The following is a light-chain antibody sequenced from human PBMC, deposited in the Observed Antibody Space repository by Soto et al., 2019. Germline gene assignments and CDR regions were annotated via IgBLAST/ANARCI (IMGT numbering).Light chain of an antibody. J-gene: IGKJ1*01. CDR3: QQSYSTPWT. V-gene: IGKV1-12*01. Sequence: DIQMTQSPTSVSASVGDRVTITCRASQDITRWLAWYQQKPGKAPNVLIYAASSLQSGVPSRFSGSGSGTDFTLTISSLQPEDSATYYCQQSYSTPWTFGQGTKVDIK. CDR2: AAS. CDR1: QDITRW.